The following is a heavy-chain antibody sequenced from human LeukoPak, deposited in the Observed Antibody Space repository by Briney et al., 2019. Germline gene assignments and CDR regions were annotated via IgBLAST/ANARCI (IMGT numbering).Heavy chain of an antibody. CDR2: ISSSSSYI. Sequence: GGSLRLSCAASGFTFSSYSMNWVRQAPGKGLEWVSSISSSSSYIYYADTVKGRFTISRDNAKNSLYLQMNSLRAEDTAVYYCARADWDTAMIDYWGQGTLVTVSS. CDR3: ARADWDTAMIDY. V-gene: IGHV3-21*01. D-gene: IGHD5-18*01. J-gene: IGHJ4*02. CDR1: GFTFSSYS.